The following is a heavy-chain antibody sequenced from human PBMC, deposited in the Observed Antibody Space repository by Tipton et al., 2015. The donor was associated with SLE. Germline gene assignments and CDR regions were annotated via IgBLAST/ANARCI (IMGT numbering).Heavy chain of an antibody. J-gene: IGHJ6*02. D-gene: IGHD3-10*01. CDR3: ARDVRTYYYYYGMDV. CDR2: IWYDGSNT. Sequence: RLSCAASGFTFSRYGMHWVRQTPGKGLEWVAVIWYDGSNTYYADSVKGRFTIARDNSKNTLYLQMNSLRAEDTAVYYCARDVRTYYYYYGMDVWGQGTTVTVSS. V-gene: IGHV3-33*01. CDR1: GFTFSRYG.